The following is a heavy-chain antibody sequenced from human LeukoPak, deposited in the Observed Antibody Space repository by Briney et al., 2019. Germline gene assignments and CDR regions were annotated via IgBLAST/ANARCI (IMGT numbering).Heavy chain of an antibody. CDR3: ARQYISSRDWYFDL. Sequence: GGSLRLSCAASGFTVSSNSMTWVRQAPGKGLEWVSVIYSGGSTYYADSVKGRFTISRDKNTLYLQMNSLRTEDAAVYYCARQYISSRDWYFDLWGRGTLVTVSS. V-gene: IGHV3-66*04. CDR2: IYSGGST. D-gene: IGHD6-13*01. J-gene: IGHJ2*01. CDR1: GFTVSSNS.